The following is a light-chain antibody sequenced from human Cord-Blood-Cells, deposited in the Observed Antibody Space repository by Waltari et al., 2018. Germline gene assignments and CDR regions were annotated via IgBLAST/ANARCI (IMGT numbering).Light chain of an antibody. V-gene: IGKV1-5*01. CDR1: QSIRSW. Sequence: DIQMTQSPSTLSASVGDRLTITCRASQSIRSWLAWYPQKPGQAPKLLIYDASSLESGGPSRLSGSGSGTEYSLTISSLQPDDFATYYCQQYNSYSPLTFGGGTKVEIK. J-gene: IGKJ4*01. CDR2: DAS. CDR3: QQYNSYSPLT.